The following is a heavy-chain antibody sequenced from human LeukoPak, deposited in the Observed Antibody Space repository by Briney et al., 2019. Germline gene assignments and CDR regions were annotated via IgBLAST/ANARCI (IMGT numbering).Heavy chain of an antibody. CDR2: ISAYNGNT. Sequence: GASVKVSCKASGYTFTSYGISWVRQAPGQGLEWMGWISAYNGNTNYARKLQGRVTMTTDTSTSTAYMELRGLRSDDTAVYYCARVSSGSGSFYYYGIDVWGQGTTVTVSS. CDR3: ARVSSGSGSFYYYGIDV. D-gene: IGHD3-10*01. CDR1: GYTFTSYG. J-gene: IGHJ6*02. V-gene: IGHV1-18*01.